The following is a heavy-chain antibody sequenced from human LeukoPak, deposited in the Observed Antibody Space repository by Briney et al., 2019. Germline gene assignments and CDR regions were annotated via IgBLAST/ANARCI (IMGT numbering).Heavy chain of an antibody. CDR1: GGSISSYY. V-gene: IGHV4-59*01. D-gene: IGHD3-16*01. CDR2: IYYSGSS. J-gene: IGHJ3*02. Sequence: SETLSLTCTVSGGSISSYYWSWIRQPPGKGLEWVGYIYYSGSSNYNPSLKSRVTISVDTSKNQFSLKLSSVTAADTAVYYCARRGVMGAFDIWGQGTMVTVSS. CDR3: ARRGVMGAFDI.